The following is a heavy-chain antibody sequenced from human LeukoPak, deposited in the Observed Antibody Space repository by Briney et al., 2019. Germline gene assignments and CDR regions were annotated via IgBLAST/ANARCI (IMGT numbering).Heavy chain of an antibody. CDR3: ASWLNSYGYY. V-gene: IGHV4-4*07. CDR1: GGSISSYY. J-gene: IGHJ4*02. D-gene: IGHD5-18*01. Sequence: PSETLSLTCTVSGGSISSYYWSWIRQPAGKGLGWIGRIYTSGSTNYNPSLKSRVTMSVDTSKNQFSLKLSSVTAADTAVYYCASWLNSYGYYWGQGTLVTVSS. CDR2: IYTSGST.